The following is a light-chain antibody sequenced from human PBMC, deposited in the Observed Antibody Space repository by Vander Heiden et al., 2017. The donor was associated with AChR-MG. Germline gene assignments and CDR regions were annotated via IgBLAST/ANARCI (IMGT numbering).Light chain of an antibody. CDR1: PDINRW. Sequence: DIQLTQSPSTLSGSVGDRVTLTCRASPDINRWLAWYQQKPGKAPKLLIYSTSVLEYGVPSRFSGGRSGTEFTLTISGLQPEDFATYYCQQYNSFSGTFGQGTTVDIK. J-gene: IGKJ2*02. CDR2: STS. CDR3: QQYNSFSGT. V-gene: IGKV1-5*03.